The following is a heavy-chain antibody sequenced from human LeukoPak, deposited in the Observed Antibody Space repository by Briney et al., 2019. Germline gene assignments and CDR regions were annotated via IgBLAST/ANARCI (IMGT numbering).Heavy chain of an antibody. Sequence: GGSLRLSCAASGFTFSSYWMHWVRQAPGKGLVWVSRINSDGSSTRYAHSVKGRFIISRDNVKNTLYLQMNSLRAADTAVYYCTSQQQLLTYFDSWGQGPRVTVSS. CDR2: INSDGSST. CDR3: TSQQQLLTYFDS. CDR1: GFTFSSYW. J-gene: IGHJ4*02. V-gene: IGHV3-74*01. D-gene: IGHD6-13*01.